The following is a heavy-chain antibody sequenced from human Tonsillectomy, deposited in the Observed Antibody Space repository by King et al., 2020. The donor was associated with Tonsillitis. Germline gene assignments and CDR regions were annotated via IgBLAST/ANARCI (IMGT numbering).Heavy chain of an antibody. CDR3: ARREPGSYSAYYFVY. V-gene: IGHV4-39*01. D-gene: IGHD3-10*01. CDR1: GGSISSSGHY. J-gene: IGHJ4*02. CDR2: IYYSGII. Sequence: QLQESGPGLVKPSETLSLTCTVSGGSISSSGHYWGWIHQPPGKGLEWIGSIYYSGIIYYNPSLKSRVTISIDTSKNQFSLNLSSVTAADTAVYYCARREPGSYSAYYFVYWGQGTLVTVSS.